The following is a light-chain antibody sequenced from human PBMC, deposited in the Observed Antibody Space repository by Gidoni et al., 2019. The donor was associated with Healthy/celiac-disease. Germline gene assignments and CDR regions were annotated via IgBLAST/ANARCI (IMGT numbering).Light chain of an antibody. Sequence: EIVLKQSPGTLSLSPGERATLSCRASQSVSSSYLAWYQQKPGQAPRLLIYGASSRATGIPDRFSGSGSGTDFTLTISRLEPEDFAVYYYQQYGSSLFTFGPGTKVDIK. CDR2: GAS. V-gene: IGKV3-20*01. CDR1: QSVSSSY. J-gene: IGKJ3*01. CDR3: QQYGSSLFT.